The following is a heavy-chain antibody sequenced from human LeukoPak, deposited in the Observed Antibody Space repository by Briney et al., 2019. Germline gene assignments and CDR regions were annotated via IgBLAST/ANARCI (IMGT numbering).Heavy chain of an antibody. D-gene: IGHD3-9*01. Sequence: PSETLSLTCTVSGGSISSSSYYWGWIRQPPGKGLEWIGSIYYSGSTYYNPSLKSRVTISVDTSKNQFSLKLSSVTAAHTAVYYCARLFPIYDILTGYATDQDYWGQGTLVTVSS. CDR3: ARLFPIYDILTGYATDQDY. CDR2: IYYSGST. CDR1: GGSISSSSYY. V-gene: IGHV4-39*01. J-gene: IGHJ4*02.